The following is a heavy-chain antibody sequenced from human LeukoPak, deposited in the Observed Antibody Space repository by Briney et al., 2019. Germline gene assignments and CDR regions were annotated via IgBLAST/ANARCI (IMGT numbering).Heavy chain of an antibody. CDR3: ASPLDYYDSRDIDY. J-gene: IGHJ4*02. Sequence: PGRSLRLSCAASGFTFSNYGMHWVRQAPGKGLEWGAVIWYDGSNKYYADSVKGRFTISRDNSKNTLYLQMNSLRAEDTAVYYCASPLDYYDSRDIDYWGQGTRVTVSS. CDR2: IWYDGSNK. CDR1: GFTFSNYG. D-gene: IGHD3-22*01. V-gene: IGHV3-33*01.